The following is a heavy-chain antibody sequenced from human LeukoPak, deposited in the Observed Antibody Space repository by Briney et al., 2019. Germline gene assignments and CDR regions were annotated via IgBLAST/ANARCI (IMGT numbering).Heavy chain of an antibody. V-gene: IGHV3-74*01. CDR1: GFTFSHYW. CDR2: TNTDGSST. D-gene: IGHD3-22*01. CDR3: VPTDSSGLD. Sequence: PGGSLRLSCEAPGFTFSHYWMHWVRQAPGKGLVWVSRTNTDGSSTSYVDSVKGRFTISRDSAKNTMYLQMNSLRAEDTAMYYCVPTDSSGLDWGQGTLVTVSS. J-gene: IGHJ4*02.